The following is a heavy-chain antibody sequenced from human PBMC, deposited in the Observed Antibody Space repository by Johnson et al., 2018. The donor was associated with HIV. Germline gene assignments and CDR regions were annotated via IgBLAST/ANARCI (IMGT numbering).Heavy chain of an antibody. Sequence: QEQLVESGGGVVQPGRSLRLSCAASGFTFTNYGMHWVRQAPGKGLEWVAVISYDGSNEHYTDSVGGRFTISRDNSKNTLHLQMNSLRAEDTAVYYCAKEPAVGYSGSFSGGFDIWGQGTMVTVSS. CDR2: ISYDGSNE. D-gene: IGHD1-26*01. J-gene: IGHJ3*02. CDR1: GFTFTNYG. V-gene: IGHV3-30*18. CDR3: AKEPAVGYSGSFSGGFDI.